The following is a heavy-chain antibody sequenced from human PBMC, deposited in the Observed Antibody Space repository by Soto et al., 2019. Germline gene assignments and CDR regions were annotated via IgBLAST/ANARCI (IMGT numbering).Heavy chain of an antibody. J-gene: IGHJ5*02. D-gene: IGHD3-16*01. CDR3: AKTAGYDYVWGSSGLDP. CDR2: ISYDGSDK. V-gene: IGHV3-30*18. CDR1: GFTFSSYG. Sequence: GGSLRLCCAGSGFTFSSYGMHWVRQAPGKGLEWVAVISYDGSDKYYGDSVKGRFTISRDDSKNTLYLQMNSLRVEDTAIYYCAKTAGYDYVWGSSGLDPWGQGTLVTGSS.